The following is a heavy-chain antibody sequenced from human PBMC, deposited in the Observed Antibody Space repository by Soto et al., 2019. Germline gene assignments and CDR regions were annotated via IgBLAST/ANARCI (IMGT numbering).Heavy chain of an antibody. CDR1: GGSISSGGYS. CDR3: ARGPGYSSSWYYFDY. CDR2: IYHSGST. J-gene: IGHJ4*02. Sequence: AVSGGSISSGGYSWSWIRQPPGKGLEWIGYIYHSGSTYYNPSLKSRVTISVDRSKNQFSLKLSSVTAADTAVYYCARGPGYSSSWYYFDYWGQGTLVTVSS. D-gene: IGHD6-13*01. V-gene: IGHV4-30-2*01.